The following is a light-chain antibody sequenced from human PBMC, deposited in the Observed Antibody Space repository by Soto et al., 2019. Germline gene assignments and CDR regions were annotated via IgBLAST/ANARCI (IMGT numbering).Light chain of an antibody. CDR1: SSDVGSYNL. CDR2: EVS. CDR3: CSYAGSSTPYV. V-gene: IGLV2-23*02. J-gene: IGLJ1*01. Sequence: QSVLTQPASVSGSPGQSITISCTGTSSDVGSYNLISWYQQHPGKVPKLMIYEVSKRPSGVSFRFSGSKSGNTASLTISGLRAEDEADYYCCSYAGSSTPYVFGTGTKSPS.